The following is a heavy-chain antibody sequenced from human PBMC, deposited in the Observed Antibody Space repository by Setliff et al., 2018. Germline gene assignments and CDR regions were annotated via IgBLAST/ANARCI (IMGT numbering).Heavy chain of an antibody. CDR1: GGIFSTYS. J-gene: IGHJ5*02. D-gene: IGHD6-13*01. CDR2: IIPMFGTT. V-gene: IGHV1-69*13. CDR3: ARVELRRAAAGFNYFDP. Sequence: SVKVSCKASGGIFSTYSFSWVRQAPGQGLEWMGGIIPMFGTTNYAQSFQGRLTITADESTSTAYMELRSLRSDDTAVYYCARVELRRAAAGFNYFDPWGQGTPVTASS.